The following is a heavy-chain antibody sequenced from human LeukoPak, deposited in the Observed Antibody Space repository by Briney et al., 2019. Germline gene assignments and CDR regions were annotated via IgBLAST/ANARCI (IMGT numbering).Heavy chain of an antibody. D-gene: IGHD3-10*01. CDR2: IYYSGST. CDR3: ARDASYMDYYGMDV. CDR1: RGSISSYY. V-gene: IGHV4-59*01. J-gene: IGHJ6*02. Sequence: SETLSLTCTLSRGSISSYYWSWIRQPPGKGLEWIGYIYYSGSTNYNPSLKSRVTISVDTSKNQFSLKLSSVTAADTAVYYCARDASYMDYYGMDVWGQGTTVTVSS.